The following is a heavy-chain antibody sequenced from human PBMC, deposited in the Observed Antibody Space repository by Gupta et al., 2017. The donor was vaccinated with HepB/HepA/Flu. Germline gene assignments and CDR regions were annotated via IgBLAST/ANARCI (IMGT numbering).Heavy chain of an antibody. Sequence: EVQLFESGGGLVQPGGSLRLSCAAPGFTFSSYAMGWVRQAPGKGLEGFSAIRGSGGRTYYADSGKCRFTLSRDNAKNTLYLQMQRMRADDTAVYYCAKHSGVLTADAFDIWGQWTLVTVYS. V-gene: IGHV3-23*01. CDR3: AKHSGVLTADAFDI. D-gene: IGHD1-26*01. J-gene: IGHJ3*02. CDR1: GFTFSSYA. CDR2: IRGSGGRT.